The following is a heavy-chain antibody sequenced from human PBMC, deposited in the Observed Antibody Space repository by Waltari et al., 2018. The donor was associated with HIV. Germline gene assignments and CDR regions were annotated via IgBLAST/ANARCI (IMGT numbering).Heavy chain of an antibody. CDR2: ISPDGANH. V-gene: IGHV3-30*04. CDR1: GFAFSPYG. CDR3: ARDSAPGGASANWASNRFDP. D-gene: IGHD2-21*01. Sequence: QVQLVESGGGVVQPGRSLRLSCEASGFAFSPYGMHWIRQAPGEGLEWVAVISPDGANHVYADSVKGRFTISRDNFKNTVYLQMNSLRAEDTAMYFCARDSAPGGASANWASNRFDPWGQGTLVTVSS. J-gene: IGHJ5*02.